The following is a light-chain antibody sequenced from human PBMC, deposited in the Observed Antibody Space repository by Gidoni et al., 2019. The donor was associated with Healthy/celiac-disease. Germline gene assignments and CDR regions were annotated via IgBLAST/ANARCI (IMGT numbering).Light chain of an antibody. V-gene: IGKV1-5*03. CDR2: KAS. J-gene: IGKJ2*01. CDR3: QQYNSYSPYT. CDR1: QSISSW. Sequence: DIQMTQSPSTLSASVGDRVTITCRASQSISSWLAWYQQKPGKAPKVLIYKASSLESGAPSRFSGSGSETEFTLTISSLQPDDFATYYCQQYNSYSPYTFGQGTKVEIK.